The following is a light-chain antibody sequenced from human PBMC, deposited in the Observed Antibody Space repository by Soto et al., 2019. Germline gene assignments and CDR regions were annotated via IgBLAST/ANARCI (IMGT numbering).Light chain of an antibody. CDR1: ESIDYW. CDR2: TVS. CDR3: QQYHRYIT. V-gene: IGKV1-5*03. Sequence: DIQMTQSPSTLSASVGDRVTITCRASESIDYWLAWYQQKPGKAPKLLIYTVSSLQSGVPSRFSGSGSGTEFTLTISSLQPDDFATYYCQQYHRYITFGPGTRLEIK. J-gene: IGKJ5*01.